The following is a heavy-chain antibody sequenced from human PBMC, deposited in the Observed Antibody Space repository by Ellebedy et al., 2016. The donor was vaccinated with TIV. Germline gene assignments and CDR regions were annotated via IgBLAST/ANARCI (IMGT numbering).Heavy chain of an antibody. CDR1: GFTFDDYA. CDR2: INEDGTDK. Sequence: GESLKISXVASGFTFDDYAMHWVRQAPGKGLEWVANINEDGTDKNYVDSVKGRFTISRDNAKNSLYLQMNSLRVEDTAVYYCVSFGSGYWGQGTLVTVSS. D-gene: IGHD1-26*01. J-gene: IGHJ4*02. CDR3: VSFGSGY. V-gene: IGHV3-7*01.